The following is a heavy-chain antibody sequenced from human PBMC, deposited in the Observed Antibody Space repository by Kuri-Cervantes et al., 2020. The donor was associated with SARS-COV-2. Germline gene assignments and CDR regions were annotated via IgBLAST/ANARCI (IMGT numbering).Heavy chain of an antibody. D-gene: IGHD6-13*01. V-gene: IGHV4-61*05. CDR3: ARLDGSGSWPSYFDY. Sequence: GSLRLSCTVSGGSISSSSYYWGWIRQPPGKGLEWIGYIYYSGSTNYNPSLKSRVTISVDTSKNQFSLKLSSVTAADTAVYYCARLDGSGSWPSYFDYWGQGTLVTVSS. J-gene: IGHJ4*02. CDR2: IYYSGST. CDR1: GGSISSSSYY.